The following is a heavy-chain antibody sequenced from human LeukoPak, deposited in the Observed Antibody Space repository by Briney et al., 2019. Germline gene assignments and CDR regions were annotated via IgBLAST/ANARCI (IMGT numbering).Heavy chain of an antibody. CDR1: GGSISSSSYY. J-gene: IGHJ4*02. CDR3: ARLLGYRSSTDCYAFDY. D-gene: IGHD2-2*01. CDR2: IFYSGST. V-gene: IGHV4-39*01. Sequence: SETLSLTCTVSGGSISSSSYYWAWIRQYPGKGLEWIGLIFYSGSTYYNPSLKSRVTISVDTSKNQFSLSLRSVTAADTAVYYCARLLGYRSSTDCYAFDYWGQGTLVTVSS.